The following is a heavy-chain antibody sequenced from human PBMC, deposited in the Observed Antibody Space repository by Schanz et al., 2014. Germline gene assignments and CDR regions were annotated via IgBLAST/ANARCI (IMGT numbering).Heavy chain of an antibody. CDR2: INPNSGGT. CDR1: GYTFTGYY. D-gene: IGHD3-22*01. Sequence: QVHLVQSESELKNPGASVKVSCKASGYTFTGYYMHWVRQAPGQGLEWMGWINPNSGGTNYAQNLPGRVNKTSDTSISTAYMELSRLRSDDTAVYYCARDRAYYYESSGDVGYWGQGTLVTVSS. V-gene: IGHV1-2*02. J-gene: IGHJ4*02. CDR3: ARDRAYYYESSGDVGY.